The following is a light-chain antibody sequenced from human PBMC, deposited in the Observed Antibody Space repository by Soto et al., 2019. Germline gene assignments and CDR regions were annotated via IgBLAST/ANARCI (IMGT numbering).Light chain of an antibody. CDR1: SSNIGAGYV. J-gene: IGLJ1*01. Sequence: SVLKLPPSLSGAPGQRGTISCTVISSNIGAGYVVHWYQQLPGAAPKLLIFSDNNRPSGVPDRFSGSKSGISASLAITGLQTEDEADYYCQTYDNNSDYVFGTGTKVTVL. V-gene: IGLV1-40*01. CDR3: QTYDNNSDYV. CDR2: SDN.